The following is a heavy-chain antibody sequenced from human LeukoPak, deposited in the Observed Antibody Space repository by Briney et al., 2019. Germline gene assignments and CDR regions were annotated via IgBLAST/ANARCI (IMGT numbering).Heavy chain of an antibody. Sequence: PSETLSLTCAVSGGSFSGYYWSWVRPPPGKGLEWIGEINHSGSTNYNPSLKSRVTISVDTSKNQFSLKLSSVTAADTAVYYCARGPIVVVPAARRNWFDPWGQGTLVTVSS. D-gene: IGHD2-2*01. V-gene: IGHV4-34*01. CDR2: INHSGST. CDR3: ARGPIVVVPAARRNWFDP. CDR1: GGSFSGYY. J-gene: IGHJ5*02.